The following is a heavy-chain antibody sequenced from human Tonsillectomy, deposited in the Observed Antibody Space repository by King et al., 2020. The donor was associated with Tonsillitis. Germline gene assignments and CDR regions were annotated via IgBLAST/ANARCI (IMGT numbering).Heavy chain of an antibody. Sequence: EVQLVESGGGLVQPGGSLRLSCVASGFTFSTYAMSWVRQAPGKGLEWVSAISGGGGSTYYADSVRGRFTISRDNSKNTLYLQMNSLRADDTAVYYCAKGMVRGVIQYYYMDVWGKGTTVTVSS. V-gene: IGHV3-23*04. J-gene: IGHJ6*03. CDR3: AKGMVRGVIQYYYMDV. CDR2: ISGGGGST. CDR1: GFTFSTYA. D-gene: IGHD3-10*01.